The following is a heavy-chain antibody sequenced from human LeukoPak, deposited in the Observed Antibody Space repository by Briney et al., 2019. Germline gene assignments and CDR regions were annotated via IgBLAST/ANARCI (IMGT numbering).Heavy chain of an antibody. Sequence: GASVKVSGKASGDTFTSYGISWVRQAPGQGLEWMGWISAYNGNTNYAQKLQGRVTMTTDTSTSTAYMELRSLRSDDTAVYYCSRGGDTAMAYYYYGMDVWGQGTTVTLSS. CDR1: GDTFTSYG. D-gene: IGHD5-18*01. J-gene: IGHJ6*02. CDR2: ISAYNGNT. V-gene: IGHV1-18*01. CDR3: SRGGDTAMAYYYYGMDV.